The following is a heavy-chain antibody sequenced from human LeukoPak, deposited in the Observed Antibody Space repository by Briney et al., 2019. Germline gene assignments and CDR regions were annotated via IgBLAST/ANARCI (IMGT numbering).Heavy chain of an antibody. CDR3: AKVRGSNWDPFDY. CDR1: GFTFSTYG. V-gene: IGHV3-30*02. D-gene: IGHD6-13*01. J-gene: IGHJ4*02. Sequence: GGSLRLSCAASGFTFSTYGMHWVRQAPGKGLEWVAFIPYDGSNKYYADSVKGRFTISRDNAENTLYLQMNSLRVEDTAVYYCAKVRGSNWDPFDYWGQGTLVTVSS. CDR2: IPYDGSNK.